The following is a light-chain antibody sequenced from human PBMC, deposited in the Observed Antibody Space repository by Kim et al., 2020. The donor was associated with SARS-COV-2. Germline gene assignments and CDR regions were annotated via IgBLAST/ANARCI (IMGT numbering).Light chain of an antibody. Sequence: ASVGDRVTIACRASQDIRNDLGWYQQKPGRAPKRLIDGASSLQSGVPSRFSGSGSGTEFTLTISSVQPEDFATYFCLQHSTYPITFGQGTRLEIK. CDR3: LQHSTYPIT. CDR2: GAS. CDR1: QDIRND. J-gene: IGKJ5*01. V-gene: IGKV1-17*01.